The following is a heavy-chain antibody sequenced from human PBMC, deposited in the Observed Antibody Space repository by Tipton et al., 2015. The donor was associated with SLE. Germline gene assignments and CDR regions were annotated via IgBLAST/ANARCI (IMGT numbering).Heavy chain of an antibody. CDR2: INHSGST. V-gene: IGHV4-30-4*08. CDR1: GGSISSSRYY. J-gene: IGHJ5*02. D-gene: IGHD3-16*01. Sequence: TLSLTCTVSGGSISSSRYYWSWIRQPPGKGLEWIGEINHSGSTNYNPSLKSRVIISVDTSKNQFSLKLTSVTAADTAVYYCARVGYFIWGWFDPWGQGTLVTVSS. CDR3: ARVGYFIWGWFDP.